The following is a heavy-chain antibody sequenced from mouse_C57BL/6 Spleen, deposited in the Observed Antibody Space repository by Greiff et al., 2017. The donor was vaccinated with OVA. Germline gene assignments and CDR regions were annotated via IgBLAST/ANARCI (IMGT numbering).Heavy chain of an antibody. CDR2: ISYSGST. CDR1: GYSITSGYD. CDR3: AREGEPWGYFDV. J-gene: IGHJ1*03. V-gene: IGHV3-1*01. Sequence: EVQLQESGPGMVKPSQSLSLTCTVTGYSITSGYDWHWIRHFPGNKLEWMGYISYSGSTNYNPSLKSRISITHDTSKNHFFLKLNSVTTEDTATYYCAREGEPWGYFDVWGTGTTVTVSS.